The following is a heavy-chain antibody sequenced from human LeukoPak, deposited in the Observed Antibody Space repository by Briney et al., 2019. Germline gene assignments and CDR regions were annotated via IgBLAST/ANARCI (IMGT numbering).Heavy chain of an antibody. CDR2: ISYDGSNK. D-gene: IGHD4-17*01. CDR3: AKDLTTVTTDYYCGMDV. J-gene: IGHJ6*02. Sequence: GGSLRLSCAASGFTFSSYGMHWVRQAPGKGLEWVAVISYDGSNKYYADSVKGRFTISRDNSKNTLYLQMNSLRAEDTAVYYCAKDLTTVTTDYYCGMDVWGQGTTVTVSS. CDR1: GFTFSSYG. V-gene: IGHV3-30*18.